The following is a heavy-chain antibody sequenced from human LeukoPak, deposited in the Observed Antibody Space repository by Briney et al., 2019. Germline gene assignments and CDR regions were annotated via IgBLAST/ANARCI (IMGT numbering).Heavy chain of an antibody. CDR3: ARRYCSSTSCHGGFDY. CDR2: IYPGDSDT. V-gene: IGHV5-51*01. Sequence: PGESLKISCKGSGYSFTSYWIGWVRQMPGKGLEWMGIIYPGDSDTRYSPSFQGQVTISADKSLNTAYLQWSSLKASDTAMYYCARRYCSSTSCHGGFDYWGQGTLVTVSS. J-gene: IGHJ4*02. D-gene: IGHD2-2*01. CDR1: GYSFTSYW.